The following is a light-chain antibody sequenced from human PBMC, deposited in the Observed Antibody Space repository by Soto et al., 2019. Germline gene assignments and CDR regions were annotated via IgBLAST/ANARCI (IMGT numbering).Light chain of an antibody. CDR1: QTLIRY. V-gene: IGKV1-39*01. CDR3: QQSYCTPLT. CDR2: AAS. Sequence: DIQLTQSPPSLSASVGDRVTITCRSRQTLIRYVNWYQQVPGKAPQLLIYAASTLRSGVPSRFSGGGSGTEFTLTIASLQPEDFATYYCQQSYCTPLTCGGGTRVEIK. J-gene: IGKJ4*01.